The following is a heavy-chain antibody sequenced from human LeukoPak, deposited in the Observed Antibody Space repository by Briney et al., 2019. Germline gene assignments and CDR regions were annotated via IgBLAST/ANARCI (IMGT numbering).Heavy chain of an antibody. Sequence: ASVKVSCKASGYTFTSYGISWVRQAPGQGLEWMGWISAYNGNTNYAQKLQGRVTMTTDTSTSTAYMELRSLRSDDTAVYYCARVILGTVTTLYYYYMDVWGKGTTVTVSS. CDR1: GYTFTSYG. D-gene: IGHD4-11*01. CDR3: ARVILGTVTTLYYYYMDV. V-gene: IGHV1-18*01. J-gene: IGHJ6*03. CDR2: ISAYNGNT.